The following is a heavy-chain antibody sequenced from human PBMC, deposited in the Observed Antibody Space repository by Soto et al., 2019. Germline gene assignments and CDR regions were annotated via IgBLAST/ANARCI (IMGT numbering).Heavy chain of an antibody. J-gene: IGHJ5*02. Sequence: QVPLVQSGAEVKKPGASVKVSCKASGYTFTSYGISWVRQAPGQGLEWMGWISAYKGNTNYAQNHQGRVTMTTDKSTSTAYMELRSLRSDDTAVYYCATIAAAKGHWFDPWGQGTLVTVSS. CDR3: ATIAAAKGHWFDP. V-gene: IGHV1-18*04. CDR1: GYTFTSYG. D-gene: IGHD6-13*01. CDR2: ISAYKGNT.